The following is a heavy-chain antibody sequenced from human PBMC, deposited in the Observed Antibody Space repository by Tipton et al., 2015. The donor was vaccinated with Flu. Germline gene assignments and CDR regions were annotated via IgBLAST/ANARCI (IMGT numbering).Heavy chain of an antibody. CDR2: INHSGNT. CDR3: ARRPSGAVVAYYFEY. D-gene: IGHD2-15*01. CDR1: GGSISSYY. V-gene: IGHV4-34*01. J-gene: IGHJ4*02. Sequence: TLSLTCTVSGGSISSYYWSWIRQSPGKGLEWIGEINHSGNTNYNPSLKSRVTISVDTSKNQFSLRVKSVTAADTAVYYCARRPSGAVVAYYFEYWGQGTLVTVSS.